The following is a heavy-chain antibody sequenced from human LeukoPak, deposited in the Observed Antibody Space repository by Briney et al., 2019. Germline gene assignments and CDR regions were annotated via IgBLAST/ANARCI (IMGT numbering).Heavy chain of an antibody. CDR3: ARGKRITIFGVVIHSPVNWFDP. CDR2: ISAYNGNT. Sequence: ASVKVSCKASGYTFTSYGISWVRQAPGQGLEWMGWISAYNGNTNYAQKLQGRVTMTTDTSTSTAYMELRSLRSDDTAVYYCARGKRITIFGVVIHSPVNWFDPWGQGTLVTVSS. V-gene: IGHV1-18*01. J-gene: IGHJ5*02. CDR1: GYTFTSYG. D-gene: IGHD3-3*01.